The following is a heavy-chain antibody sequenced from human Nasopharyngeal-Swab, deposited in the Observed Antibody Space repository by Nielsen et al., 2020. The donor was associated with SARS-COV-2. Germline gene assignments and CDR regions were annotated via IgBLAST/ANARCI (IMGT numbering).Heavy chain of an antibody. CDR1: GGSIGDDY. Sequence: SETLSLTCTVSGGSIGDDYWNWIRQPPGKELEWIGYIYKTGSTDYNPSLRSRVTISIDTSENQFSLKLSSVTAADTAVYYCARQRDSSGWYGGHFQHWGQGTLVIVSS. CDR3: ARQRDSSGWYGGHFQH. CDR2: IYKTGST. J-gene: IGHJ1*01. D-gene: IGHD6-19*01. V-gene: IGHV4-59*08.